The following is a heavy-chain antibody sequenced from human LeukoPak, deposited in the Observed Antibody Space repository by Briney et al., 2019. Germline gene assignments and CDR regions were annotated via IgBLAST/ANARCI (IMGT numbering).Heavy chain of an antibody. CDR2: IRSKAFGGTT. D-gene: IGHD2-15*01. V-gene: IGHV3-49*03. CDR1: GLSFGHQS. CDR3: TKVTHTYSSHCYDIDS. J-gene: IGHJ4*02. Sequence: GGSLRLSCSACGLSFGHQSLNLLRQAPGKGLEWLGFIRSKAFGGTTEYAASVKGRITLSRDDSKSIAYLQMNSLKPEDTAVYYCTKVTHTYSSHCYDIDSSGQGTLVTVSS.